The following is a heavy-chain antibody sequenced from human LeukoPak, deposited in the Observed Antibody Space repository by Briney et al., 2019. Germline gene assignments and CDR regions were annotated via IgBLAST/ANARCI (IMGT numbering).Heavy chain of an antibody. Sequence: SETLSLTCAVSGGSISGGNWWSWVRQPPGKGLERIGEIYHGGSTNYSPSLKSRVTMSVDKSKNQFSLKLSSVTAADTAVYYCARDRPYGDYARNWFDPWGQGTLVTVSS. V-gene: IGHV4-4*02. CDR1: GGSISGGNW. J-gene: IGHJ5*02. D-gene: IGHD4-17*01. CDR3: ARDRPYGDYARNWFDP. CDR2: IYHGGST.